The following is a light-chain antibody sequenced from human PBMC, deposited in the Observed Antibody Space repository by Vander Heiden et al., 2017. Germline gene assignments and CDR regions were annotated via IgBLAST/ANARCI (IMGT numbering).Light chain of an antibody. CDR3: MQGTHWPT. V-gene: IGKV2-30*02. Sequence: DVILTQSPESLSASVGQAASISCTASQHLVHPDGEIYLTWYHQRPGQSPRRLIYKVSKRASGIPDRFSGSGSGTDFTLTVTRVEADDVGIYFCMQGTHWPTFGPGT. CDR1: QHLVHPDGEIY. CDR2: KVS. J-gene: IGKJ3*01.